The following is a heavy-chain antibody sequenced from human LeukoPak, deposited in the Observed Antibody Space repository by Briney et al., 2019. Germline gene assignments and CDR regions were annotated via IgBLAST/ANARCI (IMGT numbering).Heavy chain of an antibody. D-gene: IGHD3-22*01. CDR3: AKGRLYYYDSKKAWDWFDP. Sequence: PGGSLRLSCAASEFTFSSHVMSWVRQAPGKGLEWVSTITYSGSSTYYADAVKGRFTISRDNSKNTLYLQMNSLRAEDTAVYYCAKGRLYYYDSKKAWDWFDPWGQGTLVTVSS. CDR1: EFTFSSHV. CDR2: ITYSGSST. J-gene: IGHJ5*02. V-gene: IGHV3-23*01.